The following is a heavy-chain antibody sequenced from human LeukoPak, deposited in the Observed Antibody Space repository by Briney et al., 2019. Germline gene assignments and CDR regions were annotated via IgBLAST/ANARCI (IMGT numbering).Heavy chain of an antibody. D-gene: IGHD2-2*02. V-gene: IGHV2-5*01. Sequence: SGPTLVKPTQTLTLTCTFSGFSLSTSGVGVGWIRQPPGKALEWLALIYWNDDKRYIPSLKSRLTITKDTSKNQVVLTMTNMDPVDTATYYCTHSAIVVVPAAILFGFDYWGQGTLVTVSS. CDR1: GFSLSTSGVG. J-gene: IGHJ4*02. CDR3: THSAIVVVPAAILFGFDY. CDR2: IYWNDDK.